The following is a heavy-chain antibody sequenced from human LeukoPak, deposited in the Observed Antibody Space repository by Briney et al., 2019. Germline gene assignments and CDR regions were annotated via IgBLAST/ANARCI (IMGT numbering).Heavy chain of an antibody. CDR1: GGSISSGSYY. Sequence: SETLSLTCTVSGGSISSGSYYWSWIRQPAGKGLEWIGRIYTSGSTNYNPSLKSRVTISVDTSKNQFSLKLSSVTAADTAVYYCASGRASESFDAFDIWGQETMVTVSS. CDR2: IYTSGST. D-gene: IGHD3-10*01. V-gene: IGHV4-61*02. J-gene: IGHJ3*02. CDR3: ASGRASESFDAFDI.